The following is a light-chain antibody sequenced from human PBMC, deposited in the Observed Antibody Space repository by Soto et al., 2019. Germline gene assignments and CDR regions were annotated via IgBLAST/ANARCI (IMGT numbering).Light chain of an antibody. Sequence: EIVLTQSLATLSVTPGERATLSCRASQRVSIYLAWYQQKPGQAPRLLIYDASNRATGIPARFSGSGFGTDFTLTISKVEPEDFAVYYCQQYGTPRSVTFGQGTRLEIK. CDR3: QQYGTPRSVT. V-gene: IGKV3-11*01. CDR2: DAS. CDR1: QRVSIY. J-gene: IGKJ5*01.